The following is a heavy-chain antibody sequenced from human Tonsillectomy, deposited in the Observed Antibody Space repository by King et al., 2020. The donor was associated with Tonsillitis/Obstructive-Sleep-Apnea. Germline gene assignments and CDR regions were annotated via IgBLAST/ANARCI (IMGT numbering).Heavy chain of an antibody. J-gene: IGHJ4*02. CDR2: INHSGST. CDR1: GGSFSGYY. V-gene: IGHV4-34*01. Sequence: VQLQQWGAGLLKPSETLSLTCAVYGGSFSGYYWSWIRQPPGKGLEWIGEINHSGSTNYNPSLKSRVTISVDTSKNQFSLKLSSVTAADKAVYYCASALYYDVISGYYTGNYFDYWGQGSLVTVSS. D-gene: IGHD3-22*01. CDR3: ASALYYDVISGYYTGNYFDY.